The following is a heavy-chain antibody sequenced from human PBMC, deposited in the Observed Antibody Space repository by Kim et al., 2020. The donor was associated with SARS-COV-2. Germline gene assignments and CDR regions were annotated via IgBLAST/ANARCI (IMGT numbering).Heavy chain of an antibody. CDR3: ARIYDGGDY. CDR2: GRSV. V-gene: IGHV3-11*01. Sequence: GRSVYYVDLVKGRFTLSRENAKDSLYMQMNSLRADDTAVYYCARIYDGGDYWGQGTLVTVSS. J-gene: IGHJ4*01. D-gene: IGHD5-12*01.